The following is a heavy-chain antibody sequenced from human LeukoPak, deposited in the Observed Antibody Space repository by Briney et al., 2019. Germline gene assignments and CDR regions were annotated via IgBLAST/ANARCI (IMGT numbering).Heavy chain of an antibody. Sequence: GGSLRLSCAASGFTFSSYSMNWVRQAPGKGLEWVSYISSSSSTTYYADSVKGRFTISRDNSRTTLYLQMNSLRAEDTAVYYCAKDRAAPATPYNWFDPWGQGTLVTVSS. CDR2: ISSSSSTT. V-gene: IGHV3-48*01. D-gene: IGHD6-13*01. CDR1: GFTFSSYS. J-gene: IGHJ5*02. CDR3: AKDRAAPATPYNWFDP.